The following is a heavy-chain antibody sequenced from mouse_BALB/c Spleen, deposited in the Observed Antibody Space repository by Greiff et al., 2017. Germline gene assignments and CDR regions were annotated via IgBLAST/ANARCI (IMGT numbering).Heavy chain of an antibody. CDR3: ARTGYYGSEDY. Sequence: VQLQQSGAELVRPGALVKLSCKASGFNIKDTYMHWVKQRPEQGLEWIGRIDPANGNTKYDPKFQGKATITADTSSNTAYLQLSSLTSEDTAVYYCARTGYYGSEDYWGQGTTLTVSS. D-gene: IGHD1-1*01. J-gene: IGHJ2*01. CDR1: GFNIKDTY. V-gene: IGHV14-3*02. CDR2: IDPANGNT.